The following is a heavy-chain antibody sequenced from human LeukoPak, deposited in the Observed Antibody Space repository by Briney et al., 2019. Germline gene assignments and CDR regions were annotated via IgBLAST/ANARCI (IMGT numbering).Heavy chain of an antibody. Sequence: PGGSLRLSCSASGFTFRNYYMTWLRQTPGKGLEWLSYISTSGDFMDYADSVKGRFTISRDNAKASLYLQMKSLGADDTAIYYCAKGHTYGMIWGQGALVTVSS. D-gene: IGHD5-18*01. CDR2: ISTSGDFM. CDR1: GFTFRNYY. V-gene: IGHV3-11*01. CDR3: AKGHTYGMI. J-gene: IGHJ4*02.